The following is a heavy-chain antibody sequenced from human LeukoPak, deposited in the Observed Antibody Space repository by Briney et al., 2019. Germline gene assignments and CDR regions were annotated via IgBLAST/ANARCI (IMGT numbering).Heavy chain of an antibody. CDR1: GGSFSCYY. CDR3: ARGWILYPKEVRWFDP. V-gene: IGHV4-34*01. CDR2: MNHSGST. Sequence: SETLSLTCAVYGGSFSCYYWSWIRQPPGKGLEWIGEMNHSGSTNYNPSLKSRVTISVDTSKNQFSLKLSSVTAADTAVYYCARGWILYPKEVRWFDPWGQGTLVTVSS. D-gene: IGHD2-2*03. J-gene: IGHJ5*02.